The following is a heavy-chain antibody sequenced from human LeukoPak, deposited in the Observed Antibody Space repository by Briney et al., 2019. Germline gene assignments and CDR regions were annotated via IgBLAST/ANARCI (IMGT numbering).Heavy chain of an antibody. Sequence: ASVKVSCKASGYTFTSYDINWVRQAPGQGLEWMGWMNPNSGNTGYAQKFQGRVTITRNTSISTAYMELSSLRSEDTAVYYCARERTDYYGSGSYWDDAFDIWGQGTMVTVSS. CDR1: GYTFTSYD. J-gene: IGHJ3*02. CDR2: MNPNSGNT. CDR3: ARERTDYYGSGSYWDDAFDI. V-gene: IGHV1-8*01. D-gene: IGHD3-10*01.